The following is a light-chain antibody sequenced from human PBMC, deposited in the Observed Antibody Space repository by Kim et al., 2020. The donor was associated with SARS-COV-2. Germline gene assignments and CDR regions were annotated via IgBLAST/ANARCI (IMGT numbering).Light chain of an antibody. Sequence: QPVLTQPPSASGTPGQRVTISCSGSSSNIGSNYVYWYQQLPGTAPKLLIYRNNQRPSGVPDRFSGSKSGTSASLAISGLRYEDEADYYCAAWDDSLSGGVFGGGTQLTVL. V-gene: IGLV1-47*01. CDR2: RNN. CDR1: SSNIGSNY. J-gene: IGLJ3*02. CDR3: AAWDDSLSGGV.